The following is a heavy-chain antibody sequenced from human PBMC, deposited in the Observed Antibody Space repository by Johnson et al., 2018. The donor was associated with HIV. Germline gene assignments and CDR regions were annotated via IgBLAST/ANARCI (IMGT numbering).Heavy chain of an antibody. CDR1: GFTFDDYD. V-gene: IGHV3-20*04. Sequence: VQLVESGGGVVRPGGSLRLSCAVSGFTFDDYDMSWVRQAPGKGLDWVSGINWNSGRIGYAASVKGRFTISRDNAKNSLYLQMNSLSAEDTALYYCAKERAIVGATFGAFDIWGQGTMVTVSS. J-gene: IGHJ3*02. CDR3: AKERAIVGATFGAFDI. CDR2: INWNSGRI. D-gene: IGHD1-26*01.